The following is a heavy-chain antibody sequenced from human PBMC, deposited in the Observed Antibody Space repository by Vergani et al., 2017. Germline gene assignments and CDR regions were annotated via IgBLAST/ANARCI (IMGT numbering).Heavy chain of an antibody. D-gene: IGHD1-26*01. CDR3: ARDCSCSGSDPNGYMDV. J-gene: IGHJ6*03. V-gene: IGHV1-46*01. CDR1: GYTFTSYY. CDR2: INPSGGST. Sequence: QVQLVQSGAEVKKPGASVKVSCKASGYTFTSYYMHWVRQAPGQGLEWMGIINPSGGSTSYVQKFQGRVTMTRDTSTSTVYMELSGLRSEDTAVYYCARDCSCSGSDPNGYMDVWGKATTVTVS.